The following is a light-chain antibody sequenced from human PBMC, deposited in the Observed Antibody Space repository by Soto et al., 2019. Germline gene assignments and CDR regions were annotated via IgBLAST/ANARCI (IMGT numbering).Light chain of an antibody. V-gene: IGLV1-44*01. CDR2: TNN. Sequence: QPVLTQPPSVSGTPGQTVTISCSGSTSNIGTNSVNWFQHLPGTAPKLLIYTNNQRPSGVPDRFSGARSGTSASLAIRGLQSEDEADYYCATWDDSVYVFGSGTKLTVL. CDR1: TSNIGTNS. CDR3: ATWDDSVYV. J-gene: IGLJ1*01.